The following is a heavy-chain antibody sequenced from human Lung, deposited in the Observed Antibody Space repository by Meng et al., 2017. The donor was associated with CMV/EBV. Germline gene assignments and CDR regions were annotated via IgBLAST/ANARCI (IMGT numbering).Heavy chain of an antibody. J-gene: IGHJ4*02. D-gene: IGHD1-26*01. V-gene: IGHV3-74*01. CDR3: ARGVAEFLGWEMGH. CDR2: MKSDENRI. Sequence: VQLRESGPALVKPSETLSLTCAVSGDSITNHNWWAWVRQPPGKGLEWVSRMKSDENRINYADSVKGRFTISRDNDKNTVYLQMNSLRAEDTAVYYCARGVAEFLGWEMGHWGQGTLVTVSS. CDR1: GDSITNHNW.